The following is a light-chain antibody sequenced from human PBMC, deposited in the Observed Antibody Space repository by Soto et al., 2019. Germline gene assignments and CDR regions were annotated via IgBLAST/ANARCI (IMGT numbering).Light chain of an antibody. CDR1: QSVSSSY. Sequence: EIVLTQSPGTLSLSPGERASLSCRASQSVSSSYLTWFQQKPGQTPRLLIYGASSRATGIPERFGGSGSGADSTLTISRLEPEDFAEYYWQQYGSSPYTFGQGTKLEIK. V-gene: IGKV3-20*01. CDR2: GAS. J-gene: IGKJ2*01. CDR3: QQYGSSPYT.